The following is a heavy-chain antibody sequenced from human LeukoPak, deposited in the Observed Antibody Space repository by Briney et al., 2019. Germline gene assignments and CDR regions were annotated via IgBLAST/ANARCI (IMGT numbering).Heavy chain of an antibody. CDR2: IIPIFGTA. V-gene: IGHV1-69*06. CDR3: ARGPSLGYFDY. Sequence: ASVKVSCKASGGTFGSYAISWVRQAPGQGLEWMGRIIPIFGTANYSQKFQGRVTITADKSTSTAYMELSSLRSEDTAVYHCARGPSLGYFDYWGQGTLVTVSS. CDR1: GGTFGSYA. J-gene: IGHJ4*02.